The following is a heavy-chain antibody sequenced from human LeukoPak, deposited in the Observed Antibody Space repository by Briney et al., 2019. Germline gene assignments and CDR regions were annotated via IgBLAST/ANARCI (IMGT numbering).Heavy chain of an antibody. CDR1: GGSISSGDYY. J-gene: IGHJ5*02. Sequence: SETLSLTCTVSGGSISSGDYYWSWIRQPPGKGLEWIGYIYYSGSTYYKPSLKSRVTISVDTSKNQFSLKLSSVTAADTAVYYCARAPAATNWFDPWGQGTLVTVSS. D-gene: IGHD2-15*01. CDR3: ARAPAATNWFDP. V-gene: IGHV4-30-4*08. CDR2: IYYSGST.